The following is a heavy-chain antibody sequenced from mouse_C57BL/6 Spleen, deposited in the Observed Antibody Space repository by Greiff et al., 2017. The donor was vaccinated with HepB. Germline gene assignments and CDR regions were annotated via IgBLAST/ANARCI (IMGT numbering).Heavy chain of an antibody. CDR3: ARTDYGSSFAMDY. V-gene: IGHV1-7*01. CDR1: GYTFTSYW. D-gene: IGHD1-1*01. Sequence: VQLQQSGAELAKPGASVKLSCKASGYTFTSYWMHWVKQRPGQGLEWIGYINPSSGYTKYNQKFKDKATLTADKSSSTAYMQLSSLTYEDSAVYYCARTDYGSSFAMDYGGQGTSVTVYS. J-gene: IGHJ4*01. CDR2: INPSSGYT.